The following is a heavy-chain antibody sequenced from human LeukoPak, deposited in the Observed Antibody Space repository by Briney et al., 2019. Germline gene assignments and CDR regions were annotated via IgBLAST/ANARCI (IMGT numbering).Heavy chain of an antibody. J-gene: IGHJ4*02. CDR3: ARHPYYDIPGGFDY. CDR1: GGSIISYY. CDR2: IYYSGST. V-gene: IGHV4-59*08. Sequence: SETLSLTCNVSGGSIISYYWSWIRQPPGKGLEWIGYIYYSGSTNYNPSLKSRVTMSVDTSKNQFSLKLNSVTAADTAVYYCARHPYYDIPGGFDYWGQGTLVTVSS. D-gene: IGHD3-9*01.